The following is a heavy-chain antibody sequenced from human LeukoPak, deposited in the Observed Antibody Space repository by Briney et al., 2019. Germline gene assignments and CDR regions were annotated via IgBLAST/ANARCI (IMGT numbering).Heavy chain of an antibody. Sequence: GGSLRLSCAASGFTFSSYWLSWVRQAPGKGLEWVAIIKPDGSENYCVDSVKGRFTISRDNSKNSLYLQMNSLRAEDTAVYYCTRDTPSGVIIGPRMDVRGQGTTVTVSS. CDR1: GFTFSSYW. CDR2: IKPDGSEN. V-gene: IGHV3-7*01. CDR3: TRDTPSGVIIGPRMDV. D-gene: IGHD3-10*01. J-gene: IGHJ6*02.